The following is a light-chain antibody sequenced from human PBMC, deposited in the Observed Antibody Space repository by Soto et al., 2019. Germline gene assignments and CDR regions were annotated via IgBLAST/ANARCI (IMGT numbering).Light chain of an antibody. J-gene: IGLJ2*01. Sequence: QSALTQPASVSGSPGQSITISCTGTSSDVGGYNYVSWYQQHPGKAPKLMIYDVSNRPSGVSSRFSGYKSGNTASLTISVLQAEDEADYYYSSYTSSSTLVVFGGGTKLPVL. CDR2: DVS. CDR1: SSDVGGYNY. CDR3: SSYTSSSTLVV. V-gene: IGLV2-14*01.